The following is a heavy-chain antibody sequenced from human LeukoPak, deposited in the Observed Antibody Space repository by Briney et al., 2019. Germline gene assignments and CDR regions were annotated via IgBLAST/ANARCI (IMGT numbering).Heavy chain of an antibody. J-gene: IGHJ4*02. CDR2: IIPIFGTA. V-gene: IGHV1-69*13. Sequence: GASVKVSCKASGYTFTSYAMNWVRQAPGQGLEWMGGIIPIFGTANYAQKFQGRVTITADESTSTAYMELSSLRSEDTAVYYCARGRYYYDSSGYYYVPTFDYWGQGTLVTVSS. CDR1: GYTFTSYA. D-gene: IGHD3-22*01. CDR3: ARGRYYYDSSGYYYVPTFDY.